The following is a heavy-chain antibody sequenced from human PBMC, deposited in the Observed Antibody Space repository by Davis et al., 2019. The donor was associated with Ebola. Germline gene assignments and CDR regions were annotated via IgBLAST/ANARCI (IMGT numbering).Heavy chain of an antibody. CDR1: GHSLSVGSTA. CDR3: ARGWLRGGMDV. J-gene: IGHJ6*04. CDR2: TYFSSKWYH. V-gene: IGHV6-1*01. Sequence: HSQTLSLTCAISGHSLSVGSTAWNWIRQSPLRGLEWLGGTYFSSKWYHDYAGSVSSRITINPDTSKNQFSLQLNSVTPKDTALYYCARGWLRGGMDVWGEGTTVTVTS. D-gene: IGHD5-18*01.